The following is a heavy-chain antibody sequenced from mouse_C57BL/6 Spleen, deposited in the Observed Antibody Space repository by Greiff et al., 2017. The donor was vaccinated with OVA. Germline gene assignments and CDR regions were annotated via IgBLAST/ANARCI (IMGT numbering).Heavy chain of an antibody. CDR1: GFTFSDYG. J-gene: IGHJ4*01. CDR3: ARRPYGGAMDY. D-gene: IGHD1-1*01. V-gene: IGHV5-17*01. CDR2: ISSGSSTI. Sequence: EVNLVESGGGLVKPGGSLKLSCAASGFTFSDYGMHWVRQAPEKGLEWVAYISSGSSTIYYADTVKGRFTISRDNAKNTLFLQMTSLRSEDTAMYYCARRPYGGAMDYWGQGTSVTVSS.